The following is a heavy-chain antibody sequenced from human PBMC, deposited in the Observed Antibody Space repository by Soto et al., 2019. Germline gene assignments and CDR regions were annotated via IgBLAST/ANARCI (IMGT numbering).Heavy chain of an antibody. CDR2: ISSSGSTI. CDR1: GFTFSSYE. D-gene: IGHD2-8*01. CDR3: ARDGSVNGGYYYYGMDV. J-gene: IGHJ6*02. V-gene: IGHV3-48*03. Sequence: LRLSCAASGFTFSSYEMNWVRQAPGKGLEWVSYISSSGSTIYYADSVKGRFTISRDNAKNSLYLQMNSLRAEDTAVYYCARDGSVNGGYYYYGMDVWGQGTTVTVSS.